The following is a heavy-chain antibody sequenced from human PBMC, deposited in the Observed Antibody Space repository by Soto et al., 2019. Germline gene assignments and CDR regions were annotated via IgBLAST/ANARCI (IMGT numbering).Heavy chain of an antibody. CDR3: AKDQHGSGSPRPYYYGMDV. CDR1: GFTFSFYA. J-gene: IGHJ6*02. V-gene: IGHV3-30*18. CDR2: ISYDRSTI. D-gene: IGHD3-10*01. Sequence: GGSLRLSCAASGFTFSFYAMHWVRQAPGKGLEWVAVISYDRSTIYYADSVKGRFTISRDNAKKSLYLQINSLRAEDTAVYYCAKDQHGSGSPRPYYYGMDVWGQGTTVTVSS.